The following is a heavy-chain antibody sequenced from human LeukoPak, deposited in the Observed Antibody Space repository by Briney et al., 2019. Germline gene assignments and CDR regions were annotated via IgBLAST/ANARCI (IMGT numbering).Heavy chain of an antibody. CDR3: AIGGALVGVFARPNFQH. D-gene: IGHD1-26*01. Sequence: SAQNSCKTSSGTITSSYMHGVLQPLPQRLEGIIWIVFGSGNTNYAHKFQERDTITTDMSTSTAYMQLSSLRSESTAAIYCAIGGALVGVFARPNFQHWGQGTVVSVSS. CDR1: SGTITSSY. CDR2: IVFGSGNT. J-gene: IGHJ1*01. V-gene: IGHV1-58*02.